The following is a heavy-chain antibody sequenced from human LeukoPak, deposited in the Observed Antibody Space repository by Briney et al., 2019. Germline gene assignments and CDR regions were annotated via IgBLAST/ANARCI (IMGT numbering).Heavy chain of an antibody. D-gene: IGHD3-22*01. CDR2: ISDSGGRT. V-gene: IGHV3-23*01. J-gene: IGHJ4*02. CDR1: GITLSNYG. Sequence: GSLRLSCAVSGITLSNYGMTWVRQAPGKGLEWVAGISDSGGRTNYADSVKGRFTISRDNPKNTLYLQMNSLRAEDAAVYFCAKRGVVIRVILVGFHKEAYYFDSWGQGALVTVSS. CDR3: AKRGVVIRVILVGFHKEAYYFDS.